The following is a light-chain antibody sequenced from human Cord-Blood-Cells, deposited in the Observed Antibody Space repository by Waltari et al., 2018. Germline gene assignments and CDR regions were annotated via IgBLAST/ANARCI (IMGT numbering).Light chain of an antibody. J-gene: IGLJ1*01. CDR1: TSEVGGYNY. CDR3: CSYAGSYV. V-gene: IGLV2-11*01. Sequence: QSALTQPRSVSGSPGQSVTISCPGTTSEVGGYNYVSGYQQHPGKAPKLMIHDVSKRPSGVPDRFSGSKSGNTASLTISGLQAEDEADYYCCSYAGSYVFGTGTKVTVL. CDR2: DVS.